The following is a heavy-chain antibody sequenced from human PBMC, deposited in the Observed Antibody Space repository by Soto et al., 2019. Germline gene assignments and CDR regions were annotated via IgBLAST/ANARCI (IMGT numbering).Heavy chain of an antibody. CDR1: GFSLNTTAVG. J-gene: IGHJ3*02. CDR3: AHREGDDYVWGSYKHAFDI. V-gene: IGHV2-5*02. Sequence: QITLKESGPTLVKPTQTLTLTCTFSGFSLNTTAVGVGWIRQPPGKALEWLAVIYWDNDKRYNPSLKTRLTITKDTSKNQVVLKMTNMDPVDTATYFCAHREGDDYVWGSYKHAFDIWGQGTMVTVSS. CDR2: IYWDNDK. D-gene: IGHD3-16*01.